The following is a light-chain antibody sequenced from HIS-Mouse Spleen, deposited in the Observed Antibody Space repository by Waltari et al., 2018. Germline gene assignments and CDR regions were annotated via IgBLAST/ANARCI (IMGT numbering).Light chain of an antibody. J-gene: IGKJ3*01. Sequence: EIVLTQSPATLSLSPGERATLSCRASQRVSSYLDWYQQKPGQAPRLLIYDASNRATGIPARFSGSGSGTDFTLTISSLEPEDFAVYYCQQRSNWPGITFGPGTKVDIK. CDR1: QRVSSY. CDR2: DAS. V-gene: IGKV3-11*01. CDR3: QQRSNWPGIT.